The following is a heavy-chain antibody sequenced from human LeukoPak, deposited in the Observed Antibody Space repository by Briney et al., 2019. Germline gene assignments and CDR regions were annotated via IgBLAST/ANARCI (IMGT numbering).Heavy chain of an antibody. J-gene: IGHJ6*02. CDR3: ARDGSYGSGSYYYYYGMDV. CDR2: INAGNGNT. Sequence: ASVKVSCKASGYTFTSYAMHWVRQAPGQRLEWMGWINAGNGNTKYSQKFQGRVTITRDTSASTAYMELSSLRSEDTAVYYCARDGSYGSGSYYYYYGMDVWGQGTTVTVSS. D-gene: IGHD3-10*01. CDR1: GYTFTSYA. V-gene: IGHV1-3*01.